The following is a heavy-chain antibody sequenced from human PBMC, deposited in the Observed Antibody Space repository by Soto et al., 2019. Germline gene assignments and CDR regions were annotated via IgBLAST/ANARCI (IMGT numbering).Heavy chain of an antibody. J-gene: IGHJ2*01. Sequence: EVQLVETGGGWIQPGGSLRLSWAASGFTVSSNYMSWGRQAPGKRLGWVSVIYSGGGTYYADSVKGRFTISRDNSKITLYLQMNTLRAEDTAVYYCAGPSSGWSDHTGPGYFDLWGRGTLVTVSS. V-gene: IGHV3-53*02. CDR3: AGPSSGWSDHTGPGYFDL. D-gene: IGHD6-19*01. CDR1: GFTVSSNY. CDR2: IYSGGGT.